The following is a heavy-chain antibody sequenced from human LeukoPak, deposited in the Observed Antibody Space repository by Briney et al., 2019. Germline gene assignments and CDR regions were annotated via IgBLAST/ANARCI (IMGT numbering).Heavy chain of an antibody. CDR1: GYTFTSYG. Sequence: GASVKVSCKASGYTFTSYGIGWVRQAPGQGLEWMGWISAYNGNTNYAQKLQGRVTMTTDTSTSTAYMELRSLRSDDTAVYYCAINPAGYSSGWYESWFDPWGQGTLVTISS. D-gene: IGHD6-19*01. V-gene: IGHV1-18*01. CDR2: ISAYNGNT. J-gene: IGHJ5*02. CDR3: AINPAGYSSGWYESWFDP.